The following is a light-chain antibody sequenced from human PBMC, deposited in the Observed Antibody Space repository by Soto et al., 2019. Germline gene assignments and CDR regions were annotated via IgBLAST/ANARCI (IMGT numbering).Light chain of an antibody. CDR3: QRYVCY. J-gene: IGKJ2*01. CDR1: QTINNW. Sequence: DTQMTQSPSTLSASVGDTVTITCRARQTINNWLAWYQQKPEKVPKLLIYGASTFEDGVPSRFSGSRSGTEFALTINSLQADDISTYYCQRYVCYFCQGTKLEIK. CDR2: GAS. V-gene: IGKV1-5*01.